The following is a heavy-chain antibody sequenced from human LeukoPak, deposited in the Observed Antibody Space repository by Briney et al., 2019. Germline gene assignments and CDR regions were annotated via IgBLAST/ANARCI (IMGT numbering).Heavy chain of an antibody. J-gene: IGHJ5*02. CDR3: ARDSCSSTSCYTDWFDP. CDR1: GGSISNHY. V-gene: IGHV4-59*11. D-gene: IGHD2-2*02. Sequence: SETLSLTCTVSGGSISNHYWSWIRQPPGKGLELIGYIYYSGSTNYNPSLKSRVTISVDASKNQFSLKLSSLTAADTDVYYCARDSCSSTSCYTDWFDPWGQGTLVTVSS. CDR2: IYYSGST.